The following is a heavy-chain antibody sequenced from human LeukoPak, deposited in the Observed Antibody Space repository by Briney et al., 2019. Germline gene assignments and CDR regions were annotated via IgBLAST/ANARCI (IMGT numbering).Heavy chain of an antibody. V-gene: IGHV3-7*01. J-gene: IGHJ4*02. CDR1: GFTFSNYW. D-gene: IGHD3-10*01. Sequence: PGGSPRLSCVASGFTFSNYWMTWVRQAPGKGLEWVANIRQDGSEKYYVDSVKGRFTISRDNAENSLYLQMNNLRAEDTAVYHCARVTPYGSGLFDFWGQGTLIAVSS. CDR2: IRQDGSEK. CDR3: ARVTPYGSGLFDF.